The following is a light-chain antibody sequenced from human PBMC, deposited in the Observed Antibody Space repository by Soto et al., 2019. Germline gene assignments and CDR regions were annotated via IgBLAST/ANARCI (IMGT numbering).Light chain of an antibody. CDR2: GAS. CDR3: HQYGNSPPLT. CDR1: QSVSSSH. J-gene: IGKJ4*01. V-gene: IGKV3-20*01. Sequence: EIVLTQSPGTLSLSPGERATLSCRASQSVSSSHLAWYQQRPGQAPRLLIYGASTRASGIPDRFSGSGSGSDFNLTISRLEPEDFAVYFCHQYGNSPPLTFGGGTKVDIK.